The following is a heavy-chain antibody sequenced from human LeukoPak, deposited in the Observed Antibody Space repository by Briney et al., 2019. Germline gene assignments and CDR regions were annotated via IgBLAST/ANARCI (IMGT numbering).Heavy chain of an antibody. CDR3: ARSDPPSIAAAGKAGLDY. V-gene: IGHV1-46*01. J-gene: IGHJ4*02. CDR2: INPSSGST. D-gene: IGHD6-13*01. Sequence: GASVKVSCKASGYTFTTYNIHWVRQAPGQGLEWMGIINPSSGSTSHAQKFQGRVTMTRDTPTSTVYMELSSLRSEDTAVYYCARSDPPSIAAAGKAGLDYWGQGTLVTVSS. CDR1: GYTFTTYN.